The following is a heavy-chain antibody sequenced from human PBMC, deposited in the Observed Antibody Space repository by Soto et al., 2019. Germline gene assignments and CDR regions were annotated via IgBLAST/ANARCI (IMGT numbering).Heavy chain of an antibody. Sequence: EVQLLESGGGLAQPGGSLRLSCTVSGFTFYNYAMSWVRQAPGKGLEWVSAIRGSGGGTYNADSVKGRFTISRDNSKNTLYLQMNSLRAEDTAVYYCVKDVGGTFPYYFDYWGQGTLVTVSS. J-gene: IGHJ4*02. D-gene: IGHD1-26*01. V-gene: IGHV3-23*01. CDR1: GFTFYNYA. CDR2: IRGSGGGT. CDR3: VKDVGGTFPYYFDY.